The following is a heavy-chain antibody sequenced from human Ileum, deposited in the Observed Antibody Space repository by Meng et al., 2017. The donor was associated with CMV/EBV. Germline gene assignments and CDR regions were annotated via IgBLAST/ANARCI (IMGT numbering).Heavy chain of an antibody. J-gene: IGHJ4*02. CDR1: GFSLSTSGMA. Sequence: QITLKESGPTLVKPXXXXPLXCTFSGFSLSTSGMAVGWIRQPPGKALEWLGLIFWSGNTHYSPSLRGRLAITKDTSKNQVVLTMTNVDPVDTATYYCVRRSDYDTAGNYWGQGTLVTVSS. CDR3: VRRSDYDTAGNY. D-gene: IGHD4/OR15-4a*01. CDR2: IFWSGNT. V-gene: IGHV2-5*01.